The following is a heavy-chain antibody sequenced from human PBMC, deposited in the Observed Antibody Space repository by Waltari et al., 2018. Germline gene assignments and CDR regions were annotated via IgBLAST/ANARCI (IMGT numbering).Heavy chain of an antibody. CDR1: GGTFSSYA. Sequence: QVQLVQSGAEVKKPGSSVKVSCKASGGTFSSYAISWVRQAPGQGLEWMGRIIPILGIANYAQKFQGRVTITADKSTSTAYMELSSLRSEDTAVYYCARDTAYCGGDCHFDYWGQGTLVTVSS. J-gene: IGHJ4*02. D-gene: IGHD2-21*02. CDR3: ARDTAYCGGDCHFDY. V-gene: IGHV1-69*04. CDR2: IIPILGIA.